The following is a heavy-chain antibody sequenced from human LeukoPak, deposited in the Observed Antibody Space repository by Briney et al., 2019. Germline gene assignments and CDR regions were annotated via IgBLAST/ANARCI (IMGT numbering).Heavy chain of an antibody. CDR2: IHPYGFT. D-gene: IGHD3-9*01. Sequence: SSETLSLTCALYGGAFSNYYWSWIRQPPGKGLEWIVEIHPYGFTNFNPSLKSRVSISVDTSKNQFFLKLTSVTAADTAVYYCSRGSDESKTGDTWGQGSLVTVSS. J-gene: IGHJ5*02. CDR1: GGAFSNYY. CDR3: SRGSDESKTGDT. V-gene: IGHV4-34*01.